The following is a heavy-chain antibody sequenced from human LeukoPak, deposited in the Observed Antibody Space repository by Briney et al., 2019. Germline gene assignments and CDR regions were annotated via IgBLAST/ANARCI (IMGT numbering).Heavy chain of an antibody. CDR1: GGTFSSYA. CDR3: ARGKIAVVGTDPPYYYYYYMDV. Sequence: ASVKVSCKASGGTFSSYAISWVRQAPGQGLEWMGGIIPIFGTANYAQKFQGRVTITAGESTSTAYMELSSLRSEDTAVYYCARGKIAVVGTDPPYYYYYYMDVWGKGTTVTVSS. D-gene: IGHD6-19*01. CDR2: IIPIFGTA. V-gene: IGHV1-69*13. J-gene: IGHJ6*03.